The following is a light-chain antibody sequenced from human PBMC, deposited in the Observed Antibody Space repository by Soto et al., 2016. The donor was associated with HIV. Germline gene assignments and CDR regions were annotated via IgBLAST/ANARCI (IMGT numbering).Light chain of an antibody. V-gene: IGKV1-5*01. CDR1: QSISGW. J-gene: IGKJ4*01. Sequence: IQMTQSPSTLSASVGDRVNMTCRASQSISGWLAWYQQKPGKAPKSLIYGASTLQSGVSSKFSGSRSGTDFTLTISSLQPEDFATYFCQQYKTYPLTFGGGQGADQT. CDR2: GAS. CDR3: QQYKTYPLT.